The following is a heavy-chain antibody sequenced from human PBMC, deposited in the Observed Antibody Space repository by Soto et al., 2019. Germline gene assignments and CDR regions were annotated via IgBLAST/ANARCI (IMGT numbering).Heavy chain of an antibody. Sequence: QVQLQESGPGLVKPSQTLSLTCTVSGGSISSGDYYWSWIRQPPGKGLEWIGYIYYSGSTYYNPSIKSRVTISIDTSKNQFSLKVSSVTAADTAVYYCASINAGGAFDVWGQGTMVTVSS. CDR1: GGSISSGDYY. J-gene: IGHJ3*01. CDR2: IYYSGST. V-gene: IGHV4-30-4*01. CDR3: ASINAGGAFDV.